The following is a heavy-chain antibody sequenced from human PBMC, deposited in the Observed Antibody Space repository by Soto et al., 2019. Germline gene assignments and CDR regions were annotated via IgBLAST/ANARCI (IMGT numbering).Heavy chain of an antibody. CDR2: IYYTT. V-gene: IGHV4-59*01. Sequence: PWETLSLTCTVSGGSISNYYWSWIRQAPGKRLEWIGYIYYTTNYNPSLKSRVTISADTSKNQISLKLTSVTAADTAVYYCARTSPVAGGFDYWGQGTLVTSPQ. CDR3: ARTSPVAGGFDY. D-gene: IGHD6-19*01. CDR1: GGSISNYY. J-gene: IGHJ4*02.